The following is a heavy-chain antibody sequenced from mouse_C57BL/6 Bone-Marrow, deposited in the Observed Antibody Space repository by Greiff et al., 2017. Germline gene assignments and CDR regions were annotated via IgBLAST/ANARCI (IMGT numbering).Heavy chain of an antibody. J-gene: IGHJ4*01. CDR3: ARRSVYGNFYAMDY. CDR2: IDPANGNT. CDR1: GFNIKNTY. Sequence: EVKLVESVAELVRPGASVKLSCTASGFNIKNTYMHWVKQRPEQGLEWIGRIDPANGNTKYAPKFQGKATITADTSSNTAYLQLSSLTSEDTAIYYCARRSVYGNFYAMDYWGQGTSVTVSS. V-gene: IGHV14-3*01. D-gene: IGHD2-1*01.